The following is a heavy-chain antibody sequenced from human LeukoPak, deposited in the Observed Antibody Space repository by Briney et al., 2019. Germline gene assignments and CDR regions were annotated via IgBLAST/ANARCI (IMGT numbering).Heavy chain of an antibody. CDR2: INHSGSP. Sequence: SETLSLTCAVYGGSFSGYYWSWIRQPPGKGLEWIGEINHSGSPNYNPSLKSRVTISVDTSKNQFSLKVSSVPAADTAVYHCARAGHYFGGDRSQRYGMDVWGQGTTVTVSS. J-gene: IGHJ6*02. V-gene: IGHV4-34*01. CDR3: ARAGHYFGGDRSQRYGMDV. CDR1: GGSFSGYY. D-gene: IGHD2-21*02.